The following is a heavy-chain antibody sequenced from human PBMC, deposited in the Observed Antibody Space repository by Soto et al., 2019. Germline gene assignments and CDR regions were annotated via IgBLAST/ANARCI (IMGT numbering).Heavy chain of an antibody. D-gene: IGHD6-19*01. CDR2: IFHSETT. CDR3: AKNGWYSADI. V-gene: IGHV4-4*02. Sequence: QMRLQESGPGLVKPSGTLSLACAVSGASVSSDNWWSWVRQPPGKGLEWIGEIFHSETTNYNPSLKSRATISVDKSKNQFSLTLTSVTAADTAVYHCAKNGWYSADIWGQGTMVTVSS. CDR1: GASVSSDNW. J-gene: IGHJ3*02.